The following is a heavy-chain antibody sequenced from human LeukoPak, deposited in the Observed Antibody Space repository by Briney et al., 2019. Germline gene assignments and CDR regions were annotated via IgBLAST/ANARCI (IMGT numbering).Heavy chain of an antibody. CDR1: GGSISSYY. CDR3: ARDSFDPEAAAHFDY. D-gene: IGHD6-13*01. CDR2: IYTSGST. Sequence: PETLSLTCTVSGGSISSYYWSWIRQPAGKGLEWIGRIYTSGSTNYNPSLKSRVTMSVDTSKNQFSLKLSSVTAADTAVYYCARDSFDPEAAAHFDYWGQGTLVTVSS. V-gene: IGHV4-4*07. J-gene: IGHJ4*02.